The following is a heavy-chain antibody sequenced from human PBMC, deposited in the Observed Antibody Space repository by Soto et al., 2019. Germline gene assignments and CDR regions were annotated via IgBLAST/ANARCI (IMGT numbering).Heavy chain of an antibody. D-gene: IGHD6-19*01. CDR1: AFTFSRSA. CDR2: IRSKANSYAT. J-gene: IGHJ4*02. Sequence: EVQLVESGGGLVQPGGSLKLSCAGSAFTFSRSAMHWVRHASGKGLEWVGRIRSKANSYATAYAAWVKGRFTISRDDSKNTAYLQMNSLKTEDTAVYYCTSGIAVAGTVGDYWGQGTLVTVSS. CDR3: TSGIAVAGTVGDY. V-gene: IGHV3-73*02.